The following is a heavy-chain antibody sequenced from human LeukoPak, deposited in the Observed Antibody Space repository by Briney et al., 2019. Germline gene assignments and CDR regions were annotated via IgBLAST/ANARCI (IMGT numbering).Heavy chain of an antibody. CDR3: ARPHDYGDNVEDY. D-gene: IGHD4-17*01. J-gene: IGHJ4*02. CDR1: GGSFSGYY. Sequence: PSETLCLTCAVYGGSFSGYYWSWIRQPPGKGLEWIGEINHSGSTNYNPSLKSRVTISVDTSKNQFSLKLSSVTAADTAVYYCARPHDYGDNVEDYWGQGTLVTVSS. V-gene: IGHV4-34*01. CDR2: INHSGST.